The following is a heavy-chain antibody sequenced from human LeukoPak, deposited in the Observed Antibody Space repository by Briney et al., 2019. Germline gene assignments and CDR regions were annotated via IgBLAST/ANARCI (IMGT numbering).Heavy chain of an antibody. CDR1: GFTFSSYA. Sequence: GASLRFSCSASGFTFSSYAMSWVRQAPGKGLEWVSGISNSGGGTYYADSVKGRFTISRDNSESTLYLQMNSLRADDAAIYYCANGAGAEAFHIWGQGTMVTVSS. J-gene: IGHJ3*02. V-gene: IGHV3-23*01. D-gene: IGHD1-26*01. CDR3: ANGAGAEAFHI. CDR2: ISNSGGGT.